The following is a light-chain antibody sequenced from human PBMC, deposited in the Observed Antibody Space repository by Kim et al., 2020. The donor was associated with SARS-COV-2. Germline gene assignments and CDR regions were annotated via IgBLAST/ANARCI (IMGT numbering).Light chain of an antibody. CDR2: DSS. CDR3: QQYDNLPPLFT. V-gene: IGKV1-33*01. CDR1: QDISNY. Sequence: VGDRVTITWQARQDISNYLNWYQQKPGKAPKLLIYDSSNLETEVPSRFSGSGSGTDFTFTISSLQPEDIATYYCQQYDNLPPLFTFGPGTKVDIK. J-gene: IGKJ3*01.